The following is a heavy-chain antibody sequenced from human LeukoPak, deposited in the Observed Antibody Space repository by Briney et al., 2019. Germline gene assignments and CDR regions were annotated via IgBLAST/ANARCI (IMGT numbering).Heavy chain of an antibody. CDR3: ARGKVDTAMAIDY. V-gene: IGHV3-74*01. CDR1: GFTFSSYW. Sequence: GGSLRLSCAASGFTFSSYWMHWVRQAPVKGLVWVSRINSDGSSTSYADSVKGRFTISRDNAKNMLYLQMNSLRAEDTAVYYCARGKVDTAMAIDYWGQGTLVTVSS. D-gene: IGHD5-18*01. CDR2: INSDGSST. J-gene: IGHJ4*02.